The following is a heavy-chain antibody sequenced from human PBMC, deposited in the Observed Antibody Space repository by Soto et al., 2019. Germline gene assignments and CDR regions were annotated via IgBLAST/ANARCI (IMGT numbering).Heavy chain of an antibody. D-gene: IGHD2-15*01. CDR1: GFTFSTYA. CDR2: VSSGGGT. J-gene: IGHJ4*02. CDR3: AKRRGAGGHFDY. V-gene: IGHV3-23*01. Sequence: RRLSCAASGFTFSTYAMGWVRQAPGKGLEWVSVVSSGGGTHYADSVMGRFTVSRDNSKNTLSLQMNSLRADDTAVYYCAKRRGAGGHFDYWGQGALVTVSS.